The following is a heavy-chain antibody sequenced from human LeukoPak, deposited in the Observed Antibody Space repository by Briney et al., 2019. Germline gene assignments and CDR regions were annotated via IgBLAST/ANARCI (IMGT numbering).Heavy chain of an antibody. J-gene: IGHJ5*02. CDR1: GGSISSGGSS. Sequence: PSETLSLTCAVSGGSISSGGSSWSWLRQPPGKGLEWIGYIYHSGSTYYNPSLKSRVTISLDRSRNQFSLKLSSVTAADTAVYYCARTYYDILTGYYFDPWGQGTLVTVSS. CDR2: IYHSGST. D-gene: IGHD3-9*01. V-gene: IGHV4-30-2*01. CDR3: ARTYYDILTGYYFDP.